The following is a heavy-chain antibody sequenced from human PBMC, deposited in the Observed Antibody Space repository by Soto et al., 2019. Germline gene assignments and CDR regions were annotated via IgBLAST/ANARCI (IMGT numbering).Heavy chain of an antibody. CDR1: GYTFISYA. Sequence: WASVKVSCKASGYTFISYAISWVRQAPGQGLEWMGWISAYSAKTNYAQKLQGRVTMTTDTSTSTAYMELRSLRSDDTAVYYCARDRGYCSGGRCSSDWFDPWGQGTLVTVSS. V-gene: IGHV1-18*04. CDR3: ARDRGYCSGGRCSSDWFDP. CDR2: ISAYSAKT. D-gene: IGHD2-15*01. J-gene: IGHJ5*02.